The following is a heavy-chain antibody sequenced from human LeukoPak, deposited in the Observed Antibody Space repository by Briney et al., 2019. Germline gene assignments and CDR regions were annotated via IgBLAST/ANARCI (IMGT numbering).Heavy chain of an antibody. CDR2: ISSSSTI. J-gene: IGHJ4*02. Sequence: AGGSLRLSCAASGFTFSSYSMNWVRQAPGKGLEWVSYISSSSTIYYADSVKGRFTISRDNAKNSLYLRMNSLRAEDTAVYYCARDPAYYYDSSGYYDGDYWGQGTLVTVSS. D-gene: IGHD3-22*01. V-gene: IGHV3-48*01. CDR3: ARDPAYYYDSSGYYDGDY. CDR1: GFTFSSYS.